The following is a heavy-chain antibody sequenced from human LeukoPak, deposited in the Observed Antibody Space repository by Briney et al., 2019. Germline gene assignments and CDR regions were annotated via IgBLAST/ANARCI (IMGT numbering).Heavy chain of an antibody. CDR1: GGSISSYY. V-gene: IGHV4-4*07. CDR2: IHTSGST. Sequence: PSETLSLTCTVSGGSISSYYWNWIRQPAGKGLEWIGRIHTSGSTNYNPSLKSRVTISVDKSKNQFSLKLSSVTAADTAVYYCARASHWNQLHYFDYWGQGTLVTVSS. D-gene: IGHD1-1*01. CDR3: ARASHWNQLHYFDY. J-gene: IGHJ4*02.